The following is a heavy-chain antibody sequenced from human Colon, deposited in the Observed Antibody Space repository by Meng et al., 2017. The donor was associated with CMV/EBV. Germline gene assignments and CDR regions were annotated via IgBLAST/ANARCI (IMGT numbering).Heavy chain of an antibody. CDR1: GTSVNSDRFY. CDR2: IYYNGSP. J-gene: IGHJ4*02. V-gene: IGHV4-61*01. Sequence: VSGTSVNSDRFYWSWLRQPPGGGLEWIGYIYYNGSPKYNSSLKSRVTISLDTSKNQFSLEMTSVTAADTAMYYCARDHYDVNYFDYWGQGTLVTVSS. CDR3: ARDHYDVNYFDY. D-gene: IGHD3-16*01.